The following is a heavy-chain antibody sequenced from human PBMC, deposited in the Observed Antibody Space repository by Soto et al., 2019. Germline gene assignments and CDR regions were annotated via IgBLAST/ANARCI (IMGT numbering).Heavy chain of an antibody. Sequence: SETLSLTCTVSGASSSSGDYYWGWIRQPPGKGLEWIGCISYSRSPYYNPSLTSRLTISVVTSQNQFSLKVSSVTAADTAVYYCVSGIAVTGNGNFDFWGQGSLVTVYS. J-gene: IGHJ4*02. V-gene: IGHV4-30-4*01. CDR3: VSGIAVTGNGNFDF. D-gene: IGHD6-19*01. CDR1: GASSSSGDYY. CDR2: ISYSRSP.